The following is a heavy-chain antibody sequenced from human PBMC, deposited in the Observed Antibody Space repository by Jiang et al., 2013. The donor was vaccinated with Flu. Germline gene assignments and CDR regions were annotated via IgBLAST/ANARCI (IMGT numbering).Heavy chain of an antibody. D-gene: IGHD5-24*01. CDR1: DGSFSGYY. V-gene: IGHV4-34*01. J-gene: IGHJ4*02. Sequence: LLKPSETLSLTCTVYDGSFSGYYWAWIRQPPGKGLEWIGEINHRGSTNYNPSLKSRVTISIDTSKYQFSLNLSSVAAADTAVYYCATTGHPRGGFWGQGTLVTVSS. CDR2: INHRGST. CDR3: ATTGHPRGGF.